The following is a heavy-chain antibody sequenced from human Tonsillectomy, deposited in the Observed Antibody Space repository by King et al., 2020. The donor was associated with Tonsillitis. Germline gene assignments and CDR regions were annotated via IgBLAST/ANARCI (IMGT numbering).Heavy chain of an antibody. Sequence: VQLVESGGGVVQPGRSLILSCAASGFAFRSYDMDWVRQAPGKGLEWVAVISNDGRTKYYADSVKGRFTISRDNSKNTLYLHLNSLRHDDTAVYYCARPISGGYNFAYWGQGTLVTVSS. D-gene: IGHD5-12*01. CDR2: ISNDGRTK. V-gene: IGHV3-30*04. CDR3: ARPISGGYNFAY. CDR1: GFAFRSYD. J-gene: IGHJ4*02.